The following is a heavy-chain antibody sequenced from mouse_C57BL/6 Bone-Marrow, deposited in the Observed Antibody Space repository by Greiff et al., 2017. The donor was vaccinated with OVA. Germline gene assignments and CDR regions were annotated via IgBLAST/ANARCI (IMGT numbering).Heavy chain of an antibody. J-gene: IGHJ4*01. CDR1: GFTFSSYG. Sequence: EVKVVESGGDLVKPGGSLKLSCAASGFTFSSYGMSWVRQTPDKRLEWVATISSGGSYTYYPDSVKGRFTISRDNAKNTLYLQMSSLKSEDTAMYYCARDGYYEEDDWGQGTSVTVSS. V-gene: IGHV5-6*01. CDR3: ARDGYYEEDD. CDR2: ISSGGSYT. D-gene: IGHD2-3*01.